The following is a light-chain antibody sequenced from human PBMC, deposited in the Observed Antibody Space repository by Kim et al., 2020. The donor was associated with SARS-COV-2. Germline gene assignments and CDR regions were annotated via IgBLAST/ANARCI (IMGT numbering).Light chain of an antibody. CDR1: SSDVGGYSY. CDR3: CSYAGTYTWV. CDR2: DVN. J-gene: IGLJ3*02. V-gene: IGLV2-11*01. Sequence: GQSVTISCTGTSSDVGGYSYGSWYQQHPGEAPKLMIYDVNKRPSGVPDRFSTSKSGNTASLTISGRQADDEADYYCCSYAGTYTWVFGGGTQLTVL.